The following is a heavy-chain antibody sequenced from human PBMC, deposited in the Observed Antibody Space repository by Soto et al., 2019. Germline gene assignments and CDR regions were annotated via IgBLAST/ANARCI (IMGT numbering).Heavy chain of an antibody. J-gene: IGHJ5*02. CDR1: GYSIRSGYY. D-gene: IGHD3-22*01. CDR2: IYHCGST. V-gene: IGHV4-38-2*01. CDR3: ARVGPWVPYYYDSSPYTFENCFDP. Sequence: SETLSLTCAVSGYSIRSGYYWGWLRQPPGKGLEWIGSIYHCGSTSYNLSLNSRVTLSIDMTNTHVSLILNSVTAADTAVYYCARVGPWVPYYYDSSPYTFENCFDPWGQGTLVTVSS.